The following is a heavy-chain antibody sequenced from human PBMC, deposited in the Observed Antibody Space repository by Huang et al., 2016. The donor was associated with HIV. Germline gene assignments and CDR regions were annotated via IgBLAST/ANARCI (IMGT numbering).Heavy chain of an antibody. D-gene: IGHD3-22*01. CDR1: GFNFNNYD. CDR2: MNPKSGNK. V-gene: IGHV1-8*03. J-gene: IGHJ4*01. Sequence: QVQLVQSGAEVKKPGASVKVSCKASGFNFNNYDFNWVRQASGQGLEWMGWMNPKSGNKGYAQKCQGRGTITRNTSITTAYMELRSLRSEDTAVYYCARARGFLYDSTGYYSRYYFDSWGQEPWSQSPQ. CDR3: ARARGFLYDSTGYYSRYYFDS.